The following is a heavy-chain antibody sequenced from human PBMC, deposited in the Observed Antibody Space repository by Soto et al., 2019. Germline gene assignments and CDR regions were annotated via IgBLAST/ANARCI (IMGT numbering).Heavy chain of an antibody. CDR1: GGSIRSGDYY. V-gene: IGHV4-30-4*01. D-gene: IGHD3-10*01. CDR3: ARLLWGFGMDV. Sequence: SETQSLTCTVSGGSIRSGDYYWSWIRQPPGKGLEWIGYIYYSGSTYYNPSLKSRVTISVDTSKNQFSLKLSSVTAADTAVYYCARLLWGFGMDVWGQGTTVTVS. J-gene: IGHJ6*02. CDR2: IYYSGST.